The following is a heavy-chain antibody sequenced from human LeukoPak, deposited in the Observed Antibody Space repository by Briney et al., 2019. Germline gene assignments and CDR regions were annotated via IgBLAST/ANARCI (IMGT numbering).Heavy chain of an antibody. CDR1: GYTFTGYH. V-gene: IGHV1-2*02. CDR2: INPNSGGT. D-gene: IGHD4-11*01. J-gene: IGHJ5*02. CDR3: ASQTTVSTDWFDP. Sequence: ASVKVSCKASGYTFTGYHIHWVRQAPGQGLEWMGWINPNSGGTNYAQKFQGRITMTRDTSISTAYMELTRLRSDDTAVYYCASQTTVSTDWFDPRGQGTLVTVSS.